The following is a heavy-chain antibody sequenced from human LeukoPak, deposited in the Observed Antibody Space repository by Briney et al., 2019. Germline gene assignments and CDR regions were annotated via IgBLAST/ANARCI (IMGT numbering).Heavy chain of an antibody. J-gene: IGHJ4*02. CDR3: ARVRRYNWNDDDDY. CDR2: ISSSSSTI. D-gene: IGHD1-1*01. Sequence: GGSLRLSCAASGLTFSNCNMNWVRQAPGKGLEWVSYISSSSSTIYYADSVKGRFTISRDNAKNSLYLQMNSLRAEDTAVYYCARVRRYNWNDDDDYWGQGTLVTVSS. CDR1: GLTFSNCN. V-gene: IGHV3-48*01.